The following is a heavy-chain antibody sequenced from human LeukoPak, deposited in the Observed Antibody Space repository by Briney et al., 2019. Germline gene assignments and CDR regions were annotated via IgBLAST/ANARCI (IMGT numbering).Heavy chain of an antibody. CDR1: GFTFSGRW. Sequence: TGGSLRLSCTMSGFTFSGRWMHWVRQAPGEGLVWVSLIRPDGNGANYADSVRGRFTISRDNAKNTLYLQMNSLRVEDTAVYYCVPADLPWGQGTLVIVSS. CDR3: VPADLP. V-gene: IGHV3-74*01. CDR2: IRPDGNGA. J-gene: IGHJ5*02.